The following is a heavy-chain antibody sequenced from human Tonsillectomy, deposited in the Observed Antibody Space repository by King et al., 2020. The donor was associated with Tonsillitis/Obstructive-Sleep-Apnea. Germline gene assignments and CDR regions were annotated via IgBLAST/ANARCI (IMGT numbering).Heavy chain of an antibody. J-gene: IGHJ3*01. V-gene: IGHV3-7*04. CDR3: SGIYCGSSSCANFDV. D-gene: IGHD2-15*01. Sequence: VQLVESGGGLVQPGGSLRLSCAASGFTFSSYWMTWVRQAPGRGLEWVANINQDGSAKYYVDSVKGRFTISRDNAQNSLWLQMDSLRAEDTAVYFCSGIYCGSSSCANFDVWGLGTMVTVSS. CDR1: GFTFSSYW. CDR2: INQDGSAK.